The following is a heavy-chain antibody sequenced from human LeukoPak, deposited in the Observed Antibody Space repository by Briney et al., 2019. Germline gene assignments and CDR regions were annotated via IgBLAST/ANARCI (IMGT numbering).Heavy chain of an antibody. CDR1: GFTFSGFR. CDR3: ARSSYSSSSSV. J-gene: IGHJ3*01. Sequence: GGSLRLSCAVSGFTFSGFRMSWSRQAPGKGLEWVASISSDGSEGYYADVVKGRFTISRDNAKNSLYLQINSLRAEDTAVYYCARSSYSSSSSVWGQGTMVTVSS. V-gene: IGHV3-7*03. D-gene: IGHD6-6*01. CDR2: ISSDGSEG.